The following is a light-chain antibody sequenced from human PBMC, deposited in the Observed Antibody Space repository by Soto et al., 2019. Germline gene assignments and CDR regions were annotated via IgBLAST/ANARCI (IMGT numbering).Light chain of an antibody. V-gene: IGKV3-20*01. CDR1: QSVSNNY. J-gene: IGKJ4*02. Sequence: EIVLTQSAGALSLSPGERATLSCRASQSVSNNYLAWNQQKHGQAPRLLSYRASNRATRIQDRFSGSGSGTDFTLAISRLEPEEFAVYYNQQYGSSGTFGEGTKVDIK. CDR3: QQYGSSGT. CDR2: RAS.